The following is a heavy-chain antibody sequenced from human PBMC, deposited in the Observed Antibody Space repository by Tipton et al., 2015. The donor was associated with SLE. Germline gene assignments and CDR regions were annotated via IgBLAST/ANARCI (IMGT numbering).Heavy chain of an antibody. V-gene: IGHV3-7*01. Sequence: SLRLSCAASGFTFSSYWMSWVRPAPGKGLEWLANIKEDGSKIYYVDSVKGRFTISRDNAKNSVYLQMNSLRAEDTAVYYCARKVGDYWGQGTPVTVSS. CDR3: ARKVGDY. D-gene: IGHD1-26*01. CDR2: IKEDGSKI. CDR1: GFTFSSYW. J-gene: IGHJ4*02.